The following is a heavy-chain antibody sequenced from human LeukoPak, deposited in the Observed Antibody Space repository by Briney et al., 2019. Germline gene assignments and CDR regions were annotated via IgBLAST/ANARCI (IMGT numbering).Heavy chain of an antibody. CDR1: GDSISSGDYY. CDR2: ISSSGST. D-gene: IGHD3-10*01. CDR3: ARGDAYYYGSGPFDP. J-gene: IGHJ5*02. V-gene: IGHV4-61*02. Sequence: PSETLSLTCTVSGDSISSGDYYWSWIRQPAGKGLEWIGRISSSGSTNYNPSLKSRVTMSVDTSKNQFSLKLSSVTAADTAVYYCARGDAYYYGSGPFDPWGQGTLVTVSS.